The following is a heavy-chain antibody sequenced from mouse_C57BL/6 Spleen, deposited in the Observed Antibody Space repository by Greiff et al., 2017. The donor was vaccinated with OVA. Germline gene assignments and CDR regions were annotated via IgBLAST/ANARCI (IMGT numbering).Heavy chain of an antibody. CDR1: GFTFSSYT. CDR2: ISGGGGNT. V-gene: IGHV5-9*01. CDR3: ARQSLPYYYGSSYRRNYFDY. D-gene: IGHD1-1*01. J-gene: IGHJ2*01. Sequence: DVMLVESGGGLVKPGGSLKLSCAASGFTFSSYTMSWVRQTPEKRLEWVATISGGGGNTYYPDSVKGRFTISRDNAKNTLYLQMSSLRSEDTALYYCARQSLPYYYGSSYRRNYFDYWGQGTTLTVSS.